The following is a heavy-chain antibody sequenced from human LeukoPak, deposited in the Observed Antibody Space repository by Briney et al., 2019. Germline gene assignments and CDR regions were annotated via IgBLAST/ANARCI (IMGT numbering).Heavy chain of an antibody. CDR2: MNPNSGNT. Sequence: ASVKVSCKASGYTFTSYDINWVRQATGQGLEWMGWMNPNSGNTGYAQKFQGRVTMTRNTPISTAYMELSSLRSEDTAVYYCARGFPYYDILTGYRNYYYGMDVWGQGTTVTVSS. V-gene: IGHV1-8*01. CDR3: ARGFPYYDILTGYRNYYYGMDV. J-gene: IGHJ6*02. CDR1: GYTFTSYD. D-gene: IGHD3-9*01.